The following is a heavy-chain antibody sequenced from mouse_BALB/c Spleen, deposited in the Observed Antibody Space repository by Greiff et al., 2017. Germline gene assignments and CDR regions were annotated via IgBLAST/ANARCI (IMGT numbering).Heavy chain of an antibody. J-gene: IGHJ2*01. CDR1: GYTFTSYW. CDR2: IYPGDGDT. V-gene: IGHV1-87*01. CDR3: ARPGYYFDD. D-gene: IGHD4-1*01. Sequence: QVQLQQSGAELARPGASVKLSCKASGYTFTSYWMQWVKQRPGQGLEWIGAIYPGDGDTRYTQKFKGKATLTADKSSSTAYMQLSSLASEDSAVYYCARPGYYFDDWGQGTTLTVSS.